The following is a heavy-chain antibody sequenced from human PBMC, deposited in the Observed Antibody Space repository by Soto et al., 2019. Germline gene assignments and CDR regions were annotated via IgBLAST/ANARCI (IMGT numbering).Heavy chain of an antibody. V-gene: IGHV1-2*04. Sequence: QVHLVQSGAEVKKPEASVKVSCKASGYVFTGYYIHWVRQAPGQGLEWMGWINPKSGGANIAQKFQGWVTLTRDTSISTTYMEVNRLTSNDTAVYYCVRDYYDGSASYGFEFWGQGTPVTVAS. CDR1: GYVFTGYY. CDR3: VRDYYDGSASYGFEF. CDR2: INPKSGGA. J-gene: IGHJ3*01. D-gene: IGHD3-22*01.